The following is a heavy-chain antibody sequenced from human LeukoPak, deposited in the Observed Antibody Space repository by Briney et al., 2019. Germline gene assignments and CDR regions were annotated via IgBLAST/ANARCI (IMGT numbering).Heavy chain of an antibody. D-gene: IGHD3-9*01. CDR2: IYTTGST. CDR1: GDSISRGSYY. J-gene: IGHJ3*02. CDR3: ARRVDILTGYYRTARGAFDI. Sequence: PSETLSLTCTVSGDSISRGSYYWSWIRQPAGKGLEWIGRIYTTGSTNYNPSLKSRVTISIDTYKNQFSLKLSSVTAAATAVYYCARRVDILTGYYRTARGAFDIWGQGTMVTVSS. V-gene: IGHV4-61*02.